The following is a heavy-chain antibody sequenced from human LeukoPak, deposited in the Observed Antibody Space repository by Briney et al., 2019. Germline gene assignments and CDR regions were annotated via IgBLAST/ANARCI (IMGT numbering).Heavy chain of an antibody. J-gene: IGHJ2*01. Sequence: SQTLSLTCTVSGGSISSGGYYWSWIRQHPGKGLEWIGYIYYSGSTYYNPSLKSRVTISVDTSKNQFSLKLSSVTAADTAVYYCARVVKEPAAMFHGSWYFDLWAVAPWSLSPQ. CDR3: ARVVKEPAAMFHGSWYFDL. D-gene: IGHD2-2*01. CDR2: IYYSGST. V-gene: IGHV4-31*03. CDR1: GGSISSGGYY.